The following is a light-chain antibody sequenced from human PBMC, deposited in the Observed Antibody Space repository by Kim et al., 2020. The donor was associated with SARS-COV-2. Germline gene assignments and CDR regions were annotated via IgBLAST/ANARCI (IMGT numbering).Light chain of an antibody. Sequence: SYELTQPPSVSVSPGQTARITCSGDKLGDKYACWYQQKPGQSPVLVIYQDSKRPSGIPERFSGSNSGNTATLTISGTQAMDEADYYCQAWDSSTGVF. CDR2: QDS. CDR3: QAWDSSTGV. CDR1: KLGDKY. V-gene: IGLV3-1*01. J-gene: IGLJ3*02.